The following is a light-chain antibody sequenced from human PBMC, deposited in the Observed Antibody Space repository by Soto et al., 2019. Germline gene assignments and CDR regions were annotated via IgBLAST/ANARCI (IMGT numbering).Light chain of an antibody. V-gene: IGKV3-15*01. J-gene: IGKJ2*01. CDR1: QSVSSN. CDR2: GAS. CDR3: LQYNNWPPYT. Sequence: EIVMTQSPATLSVSPGERATLSCRASQSVSSNLAWYQQKPGRAPRLLIYGASTRDTGIPARSSGSGSGTEFTLTISSLQSEDFAVYYCLQYNNWPPYTFGQGTKLEIK.